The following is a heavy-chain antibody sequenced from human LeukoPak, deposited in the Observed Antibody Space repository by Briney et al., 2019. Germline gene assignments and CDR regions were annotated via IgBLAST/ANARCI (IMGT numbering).Heavy chain of an antibody. J-gene: IGHJ4*02. Sequence: GASVKVSCKASGYTFTGYYMHWVRQAPGQGLEWMGWINPNSGGTNYAQKFQGSVTMTRDTSLTAAYMALSRLRANDTPQTYCARDRMDYYDSSGSVAYWGQGTLVTVSS. D-gene: IGHD3-22*01. CDR1: GYTFTGYY. V-gene: IGHV1-2*02. CDR2: INPNSGGT. CDR3: ARDRMDYYDSSGSVAY.